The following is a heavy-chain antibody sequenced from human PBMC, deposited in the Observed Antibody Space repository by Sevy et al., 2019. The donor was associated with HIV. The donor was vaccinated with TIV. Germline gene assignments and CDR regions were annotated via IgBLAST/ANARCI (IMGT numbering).Heavy chain of an antibody. Sequence: GGSLRLSCVTSGFTFRTSGMHWVRQSPGKGLEWVAVISYDEAHKNYADSVKGRFSIPKDSSRSTLYLQMCSQSTEDTAVYYCTKDYSAGITMVRGAYRARGYYFDYWGQGTQVTVSS. CDR1: GFTFRTSG. J-gene: IGHJ4*02. V-gene: IGHV3-30*18. CDR2: ISYDEAHK. D-gene: IGHD3-10*01. CDR3: TKDYSAGITMVRGAYRARGYYFDY.